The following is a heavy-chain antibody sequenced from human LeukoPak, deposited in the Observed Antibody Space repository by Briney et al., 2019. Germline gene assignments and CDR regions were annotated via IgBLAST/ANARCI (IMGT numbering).Heavy chain of an antibody. Sequence: GGSLRLSCAGFGFIFDDYGMSRVRQAPGKGLEWVSGINWNGGSTGYADSVKGRFTISRDNAKNSLYLQMNSLRAEDTAVYYCARGAAAGYMDVWGKGTTVIVSS. CDR1: GFIFDDYG. CDR3: ARGAAAGYMDV. J-gene: IGHJ6*03. V-gene: IGHV3-20*04. D-gene: IGHD6-13*01. CDR2: INWNGGST.